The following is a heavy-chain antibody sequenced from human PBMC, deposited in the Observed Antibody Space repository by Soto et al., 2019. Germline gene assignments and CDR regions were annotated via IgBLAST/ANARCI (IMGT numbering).Heavy chain of an antibody. CDR2: IIPILGIA. J-gene: IGHJ5*02. V-gene: IGHV1-69*08. CDR3: ARDRNLGVP. CDR1: GGTFSSYT. D-gene: IGHD3-16*01. Sequence: QVQLVQSGAEVKKPGSSVKVSCKASGGTFSSYTISWVRQAPGQGLEWMGRIIPILGIANYAQKFKGRVTITADKSTGTAYRELSTLRSEEPAVYYCARDRNLGVPWGQGTLVTVSS.